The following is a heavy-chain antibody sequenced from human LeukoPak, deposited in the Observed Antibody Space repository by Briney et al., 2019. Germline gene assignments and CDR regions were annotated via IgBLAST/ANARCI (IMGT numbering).Heavy chain of an antibody. CDR1: GGSFSGYY. J-gene: IGHJ3*02. D-gene: IGHD6-13*01. Sequence: PSETLSLTCAVYGGSFSGYYWSWIRQPPGKGLEWIGEINHSGSTNYNPSLKSRVTISVDTSKNQLSLKLSSVTAADTAVYYCAREEAGYSSSWYFGRSRAFDIWGQGTMVTVSS. CDR2: INHSGST. CDR3: AREEAGYSSSWYFGRSRAFDI. V-gene: IGHV4-34*01.